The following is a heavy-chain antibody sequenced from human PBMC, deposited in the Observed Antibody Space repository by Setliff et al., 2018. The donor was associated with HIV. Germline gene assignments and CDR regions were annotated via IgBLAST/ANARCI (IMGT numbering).Heavy chain of an antibody. CDR2: INHGGTT. J-gene: IGHJ6*04. D-gene: IGHD6-13*01. CDR3: ARGLRSSKWYGYKYFYYMDV. CDR1: GGSFSDTY. V-gene: IGHV4-34*01. Sequence: PSETLSLTCAVYGGSFSDTYWTWIRQPPGKGLECVGDINHGGTTNYTPSLKGRVAISIDGSEKQFSLRLTSVTAADTSVYYCARGLRSSKWYGYKYFYYMDVWGKGTTVTVS.